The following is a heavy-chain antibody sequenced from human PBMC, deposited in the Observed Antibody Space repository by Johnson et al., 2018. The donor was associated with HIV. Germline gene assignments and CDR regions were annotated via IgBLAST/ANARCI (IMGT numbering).Heavy chain of an antibody. Sequence: EMQLVESGGGVVQPGRSLRLSCAASGFTFSSYGMHWFRQVPGKGLAWVSRIDSVGRGTSYADSVKGRFTISRDNAKNTLYLQMNSLRAEDTAVYYCAKVGSSSCYARTRLCAFDVWGQGTMVIVSS. CDR3: AKVGSSSCYARTRLCAFDV. CDR1: GFTFSSYG. D-gene: IGHD2-2*01. J-gene: IGHJ3*01. CDR2: IDSVGRGT. V-gene: IGHV3-74*02.